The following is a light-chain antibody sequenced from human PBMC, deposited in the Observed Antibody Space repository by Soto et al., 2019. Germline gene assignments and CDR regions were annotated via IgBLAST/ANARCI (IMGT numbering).Light chain of an antibody. Sequence: IVLTQSPGTLSLSPGERATLSCRASQTVSSSYLAWYQQKPGQAPRLLIYGASNRATGIPDRFSGSGSGTDFTLTISRLEPEDFAVCYCQQYGSSPRTFGQGTKVEIK. CDR3: QQYGSSPRT. CDR2: GAS. J-gene: IGKJ1*01. V-gene: IGKV3-20*01. CDR1: QTVSSSY.